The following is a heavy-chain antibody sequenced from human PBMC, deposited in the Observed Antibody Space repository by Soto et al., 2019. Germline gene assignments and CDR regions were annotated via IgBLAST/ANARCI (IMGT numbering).Heavy chain of an antibody. D-gene: IGHD2-15*01. J-gene: IGHJ4*02. Sequence: ARRGGSVCRYRCASYCLKQSPSRGLEWLGRTYYRSKWYNDYAVSVKSRITINPDTSKNQFSLQLNSVTPEDTAVYYCVRDRCPVSEYRGKRTPVTVSS. V-gene: IGHV6-1*01. CDR1: GGSVCRYRCA. CDR3: VRDRCPVSEY. CDR2: TYYRSKWYN.